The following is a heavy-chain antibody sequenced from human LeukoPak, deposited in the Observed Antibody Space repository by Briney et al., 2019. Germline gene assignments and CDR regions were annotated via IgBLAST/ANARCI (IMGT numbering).Heavy chain of an antibody. Sequence: ASVKVSCKASGYTFTSYGISWVRQAPGQGLEWMGWISVYNGNTNYAQKLQGRVTMTTDTSTSTAYMELRSLRSDDTAVYYCAATKYSSSWYRSGSGAFDIWGQGTMVTVSS. D-gene: IGHD6-13*01. CDR2: ISVYNGNT. CDR1: GYTFTSYG. CDR3: AATKYSSSWYRSGSGAFDI. J-gene: IGHJ3*02. V-gene: IGHV1-18*01.